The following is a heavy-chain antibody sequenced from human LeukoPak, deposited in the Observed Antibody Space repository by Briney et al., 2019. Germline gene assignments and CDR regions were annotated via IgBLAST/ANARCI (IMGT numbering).Heavy chain of an antibody. J-gene: IGHJ3*02. Sequence: RGEPLNISCKASGYSFSTYWIGWVRQMPGKGLEWMGITYPGDSDIRYSPSFRGQATISANKSISTAYLQWSSLKASDTAIYYCARGNILAGFRGAFDIGGRGTMVTLSS. CDR3: ARGNILAGFRGAFDI. D-gene: IGHD3-9*01. CDR2: TYPGDSDI. V-gene: IGHV5-51*01. CDR1: GYSFSTYW.